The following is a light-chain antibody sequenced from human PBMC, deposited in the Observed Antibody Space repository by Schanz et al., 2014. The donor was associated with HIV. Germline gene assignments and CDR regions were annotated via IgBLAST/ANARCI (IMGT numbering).Light chain of an antibody. Sequence: QSALTQPPSASGSPGQSVTISCTGTSSDVGGYKYVSWYQQHPGKAPKLLIYEATQRPAGVPDRFSGSKSGNTASLTISGLQAEDEADYYCYSYAGSRVFGGGTKLTVL. V-gene: IGLV2-8*01. CDR2: EAT. J-gene: IGLJ3*02. CDR3: YSYAGSRV. CDR1: SSDVGGYKY.